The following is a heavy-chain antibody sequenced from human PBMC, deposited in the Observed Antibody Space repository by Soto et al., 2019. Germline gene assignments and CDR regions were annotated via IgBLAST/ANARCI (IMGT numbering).Heavy chain of an antibody. CDR1: GFTFRIYA. D-gene: IGHD2-21*01. CDR3: AKHIEGAGNWYFDL. J-gene: IGHJ2*01. CDR2: INGRGSPT. V-gene: IGHV3-23*01. Sequence: EVQLLESGGGLVQPGGSLGLSCAASGFTFRIYAMSWVRQAPGKGPEWVSVINGRGSPTFYADSVKGRFTISRDNSKNTLYLQMNSLRAEDTAIYYCAKHIEGAGNWYFDLWGRGTLVSVSS.